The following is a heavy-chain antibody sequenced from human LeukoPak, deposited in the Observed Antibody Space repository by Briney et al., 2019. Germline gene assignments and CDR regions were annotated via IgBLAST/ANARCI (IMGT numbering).Heavy chain of an antibody. J-gene: IGHJ3*02. CDR1: GFTFSSYA. CDR2: ISYDGTNK. D-gene: IGHD6-13*01. V-gene: IGHV3-30-3*01. CDR3: ARAESTAAGDLDAFDI. Sequence: PGGSLRLSCAASGFTFSSYAMNWVRQAPGKGLEWVAVISYDGTNKYYADSVKGRFTISRDNSKNTLYLQMNSLRPEDTAVYYCARAESTAAGDLDAFDIWGQGTRVTVSS.